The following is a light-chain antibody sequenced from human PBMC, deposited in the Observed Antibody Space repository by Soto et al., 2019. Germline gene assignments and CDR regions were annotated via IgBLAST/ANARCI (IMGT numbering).Light chain of an antibody. CDR3: STWDDSLNGPL. Sequence: QSVLTQPPSASGTSGQRVTISCSGSSSNIGGNTVNWYQKVPGAAPKLIIFSNSQRPSGVPDRYSGSKSGTSASLAIGGLQSEDEADYYCSTWDDSLNGPLFGGGTKLTVL. CDR1: SSNIGGNT. J-gene: IGLJ2*01. CDR2: SNS. V-gene: IGLV1-44*01.